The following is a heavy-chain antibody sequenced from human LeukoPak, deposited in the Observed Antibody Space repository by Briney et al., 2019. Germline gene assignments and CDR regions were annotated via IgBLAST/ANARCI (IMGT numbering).Heavy chain of an antibody. D-gene: IGHD2-2*01. CDR1: GYTFTDYY. CDR2: VDPEDGET. CDR3: ARRYCSSTSCYHFDY. J-gene: IGHJ4*02. V-gene: IGHV1-69-2*01. Sequence: ASVKISCKVSGYTFTDYYMHWVQQAPGKGLEWMGLVDPEDGETIYAEKFQGRVTITADTSTDTAYMELSSLRSEDTAVYYCARRYCSSTSCYHFDYWGQGTLVTVSS.